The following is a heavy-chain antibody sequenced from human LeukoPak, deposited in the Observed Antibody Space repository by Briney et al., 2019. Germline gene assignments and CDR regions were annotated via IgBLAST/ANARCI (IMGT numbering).Heavy chain of an antibody. Sequence: SETLSLTCTVSGASISIHHWSWILHPPRKGLEWIGYARYSGSTNYNPSLKSRVTISIETSKNQLSLTLNSVTSADTTVYYCAREGGMPTLALDLDYWGQGTLVTVSS. CDR3: AREGGMPTLALDLDY. CDR1: GASISIHH. D-gene: IGHD2-2*01. J-gene: IGHJ4*02. V-gene: IGHV4-59*11. CDR2: ARYSGST.